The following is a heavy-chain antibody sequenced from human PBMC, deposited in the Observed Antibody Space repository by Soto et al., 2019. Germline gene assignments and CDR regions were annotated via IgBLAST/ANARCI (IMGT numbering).Heavy chain of an antibody. D-gene: IGHD1-7*01. CDR2: IYRTGST. J-gene: IGHJ4*02. CDR3: ASRDPGTSVDF. Sequence: NPSETLSLTCAVSCGSFTSNNWWTWVRQPPGQGLEWIGEIYRTGSTNYNPSLKSRVTISLDKSENQFSLKVTSLTAADTAVYYCASRDPGTSVDFWGQGTRVTVSS. V-gene: IGHV4-4*02. CDR1: CGSFTSNNW.